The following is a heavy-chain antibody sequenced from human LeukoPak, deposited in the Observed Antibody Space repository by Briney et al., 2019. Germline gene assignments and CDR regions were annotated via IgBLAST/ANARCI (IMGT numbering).Heavy chain of an antibody. V-gene: IGHV3-13*01. Sequence: PGGSLRLSCAASGFTFSTYDMHWVRPGTGKGLQWVSAIGTADDTYYPGSVKGRFTISRENAKNSLYLQMNSLRAGDSAVYYCARKSVAGLDYWGQGTLVTVSS. D-gene: IGHD6-19*01. CDR3: ARKSVAGLDY. CDR1: GFTFSTYD. J-gene: IGHJ4*02. CDR2: IGTADDT.